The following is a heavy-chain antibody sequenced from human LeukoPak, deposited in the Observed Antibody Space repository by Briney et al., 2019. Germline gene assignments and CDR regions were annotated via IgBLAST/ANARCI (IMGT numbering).Heavy chain of an antibody. Sequence: VASVKVSCKASGGTFSSYAISWVRQAPGQGLEWMGGIIPIFGTANYAQKFQGRVTITADKSTSTAYMELSSLRSEDTAAYYCARSSLRIAAAGHEYFQHWGQGTLVTVSS. V-gene: IGHV1-69*06. CDR1: GGTFSSYA. J-gene: IGHJ1*01. CDR3: ARSSLRIAAAGHEYFQH. CDR2: IIPIFGTA. D-gene: IGHD6-13*01.